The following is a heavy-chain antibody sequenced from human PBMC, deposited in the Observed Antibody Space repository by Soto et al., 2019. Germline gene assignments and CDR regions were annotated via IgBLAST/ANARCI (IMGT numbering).Heavy chain of an antibody. CDR2: INHSGST. CDR3: ARGWAHYDFWSRDYYYYYMDV. J-gene: IGHJ6*03. CDR1: GGSFSGYY. Sequence: PSETLSLTCAVYGGSFSGYYWSWIRQPPGKGLEWIGEINHSGSTNYNPSLKSRVTISVDTSKNQFSLKLSSVTAADTAVYYCARGWAHYDFWSRDYYYYYMDVWGKGTTVTVSS. D-gene: IGHD3-3*01. V-gene: IGHV4-34*01.